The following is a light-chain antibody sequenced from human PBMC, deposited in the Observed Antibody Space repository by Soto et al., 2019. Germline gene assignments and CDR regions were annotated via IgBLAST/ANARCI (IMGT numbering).Light chain of an antibody. V-gene: IGKV3-20*01. CDR3: QPYCSSGP. J-gene: IGKJ1*01. CDR1: QSFSNNY. Sequence: SKSVGTLSLNKGEGDSLYCVACQSFSNNYLAGYQQKPGQAPRLLIYGASNRATGIPDGFSGSGSGTDFTLTISRLEPDEFAVYYFQPYCSSGPFGEGTNVDI. CDR2: GAS.